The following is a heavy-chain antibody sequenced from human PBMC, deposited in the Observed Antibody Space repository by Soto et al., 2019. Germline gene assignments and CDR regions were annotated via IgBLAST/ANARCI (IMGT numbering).Heavy chain of an antibody. CDR3: AKDRVEYSSSSGWFDP. Sequence: GGSLRLSCAASGFTFSSYAMSWVRQAPGKGLEWVSAISGSGGSTYYADSVKGRFTISRDNSKNTLYLQMNSLRAEDTAVYYCAKDRVEYSSSSGWFDPWGQGTLVTVSS. J-gene: IGHJ5*02. CDR2: ISGSGGST. CDR1: GFTFSSYA. D-gene: IGHD6-6*01. V-gene: IGHV3-23*01.